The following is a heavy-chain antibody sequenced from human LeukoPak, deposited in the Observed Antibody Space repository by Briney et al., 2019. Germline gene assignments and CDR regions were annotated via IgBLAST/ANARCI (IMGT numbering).Heavy chain of an antibody. V-gene: IGHV1-69*04. CDR2: IIPILGIA. Sequence: SVKVSCKASGGTFSSYAISWVRQAPGQELEWMGRIIPILGIANYAQKFQGRVTMTEDTSTDTAYMELSSLRSEDTAVYYCATDQSGYSGYYFDYWGQGTLVTVSS. CDR3: ATDQSGYSGYYFDY. D-gene: IGHD3-22*01. J-gene: IGHJ4*02. CDR1: GGTFSSYA.